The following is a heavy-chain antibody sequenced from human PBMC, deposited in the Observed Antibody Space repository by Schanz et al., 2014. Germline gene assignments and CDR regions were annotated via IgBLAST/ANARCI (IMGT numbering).Heavy chain of an antibody. CDR3: AREMGRRSFEYNYGRDV. D-gene: IGHD3-3*01. CDR1: GGSLSGHY. V-gene: IGHV4-34*01. CDR2: INPNEGI. Sequence: QVQLQQWGAGVLKPSETLSLTCVVSGGSLSGHYWSWIRQSPGKGLEWIGEINPNEGIHHNPSLKSRVAISVDRAKSQFSLKMSSLTAADTATYYCAREMGRRSFEYNYGRDVWGQGTSVTVS. J-gene: IGHJ6*02.